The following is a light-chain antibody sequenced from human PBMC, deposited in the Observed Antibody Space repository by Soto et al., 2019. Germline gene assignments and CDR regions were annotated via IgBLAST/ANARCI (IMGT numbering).Light chain of an antibody. V-gene: IGKV1-5*01. CDR2: DAS. J-gene: IGKJ1*01. Sequence: DIQMTQSPSTLSASVGDRVTSTCRASQSISSWLAWYQQKPGKAPKLLIYDASSLESGVPSRFSGSGSGTEFTLTISSLQPDDFATYYCQQYNSYSGTFGQGTKVEIK. CDR3: QQYNSYSGT. CDR1: QSISSW.